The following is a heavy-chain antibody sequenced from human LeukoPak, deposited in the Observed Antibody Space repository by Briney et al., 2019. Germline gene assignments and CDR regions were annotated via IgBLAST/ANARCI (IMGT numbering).Heavy chain of an antibody. CDR3: ARVGFHWGRDALYYFDY. D-gene: IGHD3-16*01. Sequence: SETLSLTCAVYGGSFSGYYWSWIRQPPGKGLEWIGEINHSGSTNYNPSLKSRVTISVDTSKSQFSLKLSSVTAADTAVYYCARVGFHWGRDALYYFDYWGQGTLVTVSS. CDR2: INHSGST. J-gene: IGHJ4*02. CDR1: GGSFSGYY. V-gene: IGHV4-34*01.